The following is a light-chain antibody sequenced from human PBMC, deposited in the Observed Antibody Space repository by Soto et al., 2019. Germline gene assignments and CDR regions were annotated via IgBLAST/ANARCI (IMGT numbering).Light chain of an antibody. J-gene: IGKJ3*01. Sequence: ESVLTQSPGTLSLSPGERATLSCRASQSVSSSYLAWYQQKPGQAPRLLIYGASSRATGLPDRFSGSGSGTDFTLTISRLEPEDFAVYYCQQYGSSPCTFGPGTKVDIK. V-gene: IGKV3-20*01. CDR3: QQYGSSPCT. CDR2: GAS. CDR1: QSVSSSY.